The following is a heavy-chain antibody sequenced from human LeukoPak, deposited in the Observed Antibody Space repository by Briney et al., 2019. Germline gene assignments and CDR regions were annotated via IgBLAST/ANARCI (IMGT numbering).Heavy chain of an antibody. D-gene: IGHD3-10*01. Sequence: PGGSLRLSCAASGFTFSGSAMHWVRQASGEGRKWVGRIISKGNNYATAYSASVKGRFNISRDDSKNTAYLQMNSLKTEDTAVYYCTRLYDSGFDYWGQGTLVTVSS. CDR2: IISKGNNYAT. V-gene: IGHV3-73*01. J-gene: IGHJ4*02. CDR1: GFTFSGSA. CDR3: TRLYDSGFDY.